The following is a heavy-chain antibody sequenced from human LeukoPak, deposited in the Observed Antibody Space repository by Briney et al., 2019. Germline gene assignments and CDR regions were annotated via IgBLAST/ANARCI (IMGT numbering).Heavy chain of an antibody. V-gene: IGHV1-24*01. CDR3: ARDQGAVAGPPWLPYFDY. CDR2: FDPEDGET. J-gene: IGHJ4*02. CDR1: GYTLTELS. Sequence: ASVKVSCEVSGYTLTELSMHWVRQAPGKGLEWMGGFDPEDGETIYAQKFQGRVTMTEDTSTDTAYMELSSLRSEDTAVYYCARDQGAVAGPPWLPYFDYWGQGTLVTVSS. D-gene: IGHD6-19*01.